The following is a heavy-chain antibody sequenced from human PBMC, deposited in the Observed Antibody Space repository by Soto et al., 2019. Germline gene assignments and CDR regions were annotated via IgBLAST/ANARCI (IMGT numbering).Heavy chain of an antibody. Sequence: VQLVQSGAEVKKPGSSVKVSCKASEGTFSNYPFIWVRQAPGQGLDWKGGIIPIFGTTDYGQRFQGRVTITADESTNTAYMELSSLRSDDTAVYYCARGLYCGGGCYSHFDYWGQGTLVTVSS. CDR1: EGTFSNYP. V-gene: IGHV1-69*01. J-gene: IGHJ4*02. D-gene: IGHD2-21*02. CDR3: ARGLYCGGGCYSHFDY. CDR2: IIPIFGTT.